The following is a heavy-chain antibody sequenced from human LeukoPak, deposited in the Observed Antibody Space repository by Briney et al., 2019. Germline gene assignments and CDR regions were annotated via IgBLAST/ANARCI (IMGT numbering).Heavy chain of an antibody. CDR3: ARGRYCSADICSGGDAFDI. J-gene: IGHJ3*02. CDR2: IYTRGST. Sequence: SETLSLTCTVSGGSINNYYWSWIRQPAGKGLEWVGRIYTRGSTNYNPSLKSRVTMSVDTSKNQFSLKLSSVTAADTAVYYCARGRYCSADICSGGDAFDIWGQGTMVSVSS. CDR1: GGSINNYY. V-gene: IGHV4-4*07. D-gene: IGHD2-15*01.